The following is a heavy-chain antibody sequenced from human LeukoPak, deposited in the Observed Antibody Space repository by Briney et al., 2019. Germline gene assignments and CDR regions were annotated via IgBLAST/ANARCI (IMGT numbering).Heavy chain of an antibody. CDR3: AKLNNGYPQQDLGEMALWPASFDS. J-gene: IGHJ4*02. CDR2: ISFDASNK. V-gene: IGHV3-30*18. Sequence: SGGSLRLSCAASGFTFSSYGMHWVRQAPGKGLEWVAVISFDASNKYYADSVKGRFTISRDNSKNTLYLQMNSLRAEDAAVYYCAKLNNGYPQQDLGEMALWPASFDSWGQGTLVTVSS. CDR1: GFTFSSYG. D-gene: IGHD3-16*01.